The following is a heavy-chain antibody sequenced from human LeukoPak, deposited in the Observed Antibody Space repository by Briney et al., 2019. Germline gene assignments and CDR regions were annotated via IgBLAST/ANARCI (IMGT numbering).Heavy chain of an antibody. V-gene: IGHV3-53*01. J-gene: IGHJ4*02. CDR2: IANDGRT. CDR3: ARDDTSGGYYEFGY. Sequence: GGSLRLSCAASGFSLSNAWVNWVRQAPGKGLECVSVIANDGRTYYANSVKGRFTISRDISKNMVYLQMNSLRADGTAVYYCARDDTSGGYYEFGYWGQGTLVTVSS. D-gene: IGHD6-19*01. CDR1: GFSLSNAW.